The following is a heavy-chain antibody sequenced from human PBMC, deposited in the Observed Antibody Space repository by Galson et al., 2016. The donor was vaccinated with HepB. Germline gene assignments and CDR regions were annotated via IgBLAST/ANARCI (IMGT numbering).Heavy chain of an antibody. V-gene: IGHV3-15*01. Sequence: SLRLSCAASGFSFGNVWMSWVRQPPGKGLEWVAHIKSQNDGETTDYAAPVKGRFTIPTDSSKKTLHLQMNSLKTEDTAMYFCTTDDNSDFWNGYYFANWGQGTLVTVSS. J-gene: IGHJ4*02. D-gene: IGHD3-3*01. CDR2: IKSQNDGETT. CDR3: TTDDNSDFWNGYYFAN. CDR1: GFSFGNVW.